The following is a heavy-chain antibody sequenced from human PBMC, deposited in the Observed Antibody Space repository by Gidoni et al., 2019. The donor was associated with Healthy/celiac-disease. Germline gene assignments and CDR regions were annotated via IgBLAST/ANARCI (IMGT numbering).Heavy chain of an antibody. J-gene: IGHJ4*02. V-gene: IGHV3-43*02. CDR3: AKEFVYCSGGSCFDY. Sequence: EVQLVESGGGVVQPGGSLRLSCAASGFPFDDYAIHWVRQAPGKGLEWVSLISGDGGSTYYADSVKGRFTISRDNSKNSLYLQMNSLRTEDTALYYCAKEFVYCSGGSCFDYWGQGTLVTVSS. D-gene: IGHD2-15*01. CDR2: ISGDGGST. CDR1: GFPFDDYA.